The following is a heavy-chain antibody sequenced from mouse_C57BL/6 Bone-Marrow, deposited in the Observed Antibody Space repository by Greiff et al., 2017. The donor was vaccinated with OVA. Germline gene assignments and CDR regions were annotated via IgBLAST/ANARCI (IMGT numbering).Heavy chain of an antibody. CDR3: ARDSSGYFPFAD. J-gene: IGHJ3*01. Sequence: QVQLQQPGAELVKPGASVKLSCKASGYTFTSYWMHWVKQRSGQGLEWIGMIHPNSGSTNYNEKFKSKATLTVDKSSSTAYMQLSSLTSEDSAVYYCARDSSGYFPFADWGQGTLVTVSA. D-gene: IGHD3-2*02. CDR1: GYTFTSYW. V-gene: IGHV1-64*01. CDR2: IHPNSGST.